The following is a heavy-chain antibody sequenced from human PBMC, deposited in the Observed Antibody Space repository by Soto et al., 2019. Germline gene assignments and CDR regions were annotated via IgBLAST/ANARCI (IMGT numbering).Heavy chain of an antibody. Sequence: PGESLKISCKGSGYSFTSYWIGWVRQMPGKGLEWMGIIYPGDSDTRYSPSFQGQVTISADKSISTAYLQWSSLKASDTAMYYCARGYRYYYGSMPIHDYYYYGMDVWGQGTTVTV. CDR2: IYPGDSDT. D-gene: IGHD3-10*01. V-gene: IGHV5-51*01. CDR1: GYSFTSYW. J-gene: IGHJ6*02. CDR3: ARGYRYYYGSMPIHDYYYYGMDV.